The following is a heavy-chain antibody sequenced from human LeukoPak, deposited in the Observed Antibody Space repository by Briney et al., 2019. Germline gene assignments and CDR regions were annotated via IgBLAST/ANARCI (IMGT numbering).Heavy chain of an antibody. CDR2: FDPEDGET. Sequence: ASVKVSCKVSGYTLTELSMHWVRQAPGKGLEWMGGFDPEDGETIYAQKFQGRVTVTEDTSTDTAYMELSSLRSEDTAVYYCATDRDSSRIFWDYWGQGTLVTVSS. CDR3: ATDRDSSRIFWDY. J-gene: IGHJ4*02. CDR1: GYTLTELS. D-gene: IGHD3-3*01. V-gene: IGHV1-24*01.